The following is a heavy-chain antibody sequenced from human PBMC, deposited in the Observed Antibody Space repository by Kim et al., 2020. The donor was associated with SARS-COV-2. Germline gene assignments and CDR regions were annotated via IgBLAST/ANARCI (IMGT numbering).Heavy chain of an antibody. CDR1: GFTFSSYG. J-gene: IGHJ3*02. V-gene: IGHV3-30*03. CDR2: ISYDGSNK. Sequence: GGSLRLSCAASGFTFSSYGMHWVRQAPGKGLEWLAVISYDGSNKYYADSVKGRFTISRDNSKNTLYLQMNSLRAEDTAVYYCATQQLAYLNDAFDIWGQGTMVTVSS. D-gene: IGHD6-13*01. CDR3: ATQQLAYLNDAFDI.